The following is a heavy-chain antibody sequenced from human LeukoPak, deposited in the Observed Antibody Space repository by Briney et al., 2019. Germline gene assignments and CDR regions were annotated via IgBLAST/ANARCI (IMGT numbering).Heavy chain of an antibody. J-gene: IGHJ4*02. D-gene: IGHD3-16*01. CDR3: AKDIWGDNEG. CDR2: ISGSGGSGGT. V-gene: IGHV3-23*01. Sequence: GSLRLSCAASGFTFSTYAMSWVRQAPGKGLEWVSAISGSGGSGGTYYADSVKGRFTISRDNSKNTLYLQMNSLRAEDTAVYCAKDIWGDNEGWGQGTLVTVSS. CDR1: GFTFSTYA.